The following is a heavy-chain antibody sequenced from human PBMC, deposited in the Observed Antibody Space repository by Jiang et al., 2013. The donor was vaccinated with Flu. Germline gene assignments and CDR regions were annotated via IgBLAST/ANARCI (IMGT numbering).Heavy chain of an antibody. D-gene: IGHD6-19*01. V-gene: IGHV2-70*11. CDR1: GFSLSTSGMC. CDR2: IDWDDDK. Sequence: KPTQTLTLTCTFSGFSLSTSGMCVSWIRQPPGKALEWLARIDWDDDKYYSTSLKTRLTISKDTSKNQVVLTMTNMDPVDTATYYCARIAVAGQNDAFDIWGQGTMVTVSS. J-gene: IGHJ3*02. CDR3: ARIAVAGQNDAFDI.